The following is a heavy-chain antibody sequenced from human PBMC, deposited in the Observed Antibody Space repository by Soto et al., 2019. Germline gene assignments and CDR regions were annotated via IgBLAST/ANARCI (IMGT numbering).Heavy chain of an antibody. J-gene: IGHJ5*02. CDR2: ISAYNGNT. V-gene: IGHV1-18*01. Sequence: GASVKVSCKASGYTFTSYGISWVRQAPGQGLEWMGWISAYNGNTNYAQKLQGRVTMTTGTSTSTAYMELRSLRSDDTAVYYCARDHRSWTEGEPWFDPWGQGTLVTVSS. CDR1: GYTFTSYG. CDR3: ARDHRSWTEGEPWFDP. D-gene: IGHD6-13*01.